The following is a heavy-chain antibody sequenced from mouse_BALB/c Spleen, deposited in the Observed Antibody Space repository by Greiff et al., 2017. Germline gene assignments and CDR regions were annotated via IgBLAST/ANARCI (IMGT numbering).Heavy chain of an antibody. CDR2: ISSGGSYT. CDR3: ARVFTTGYAMDY. CDR1: GFTFSSYA. D-gene: IGHD1-1*01. J-gene: IGHJ4*01. Sequence: DVMLVESGGGLVKPGGSLKLSCAASGFTFSSYAMSWVRQSPEKRLEWVAEISSGGSYTYYPDTVTGRFTISRDNAKNTLYLEMSSLRSEDTAMYYCARVFTTGYAMDYWGQGTSVTVSS. V-gene: IGHV5-9-4*01.